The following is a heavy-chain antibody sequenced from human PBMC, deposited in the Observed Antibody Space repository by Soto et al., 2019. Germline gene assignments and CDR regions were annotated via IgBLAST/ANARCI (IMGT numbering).Heavy chain of an antibody. CDR3: ARSSISGIFYYYY. CDR1: GYTFTDNG. CDR2: INPNNGNT. V-gene: IGHV1-18*01. Sequence: QVQLVQSGAEVKKPGASVKVSCKASGYTFTDNGVSWMRQAPGQGLEWMGWINPNNGNTKYAQNFQGRVTMTTDTSTSTAYVELRSLRSDDTAMYYCARSSISGIFYYYYWGQGILVTVSS. J-gene: IGHJ4*02. D-gene: IGHD3-10*01.